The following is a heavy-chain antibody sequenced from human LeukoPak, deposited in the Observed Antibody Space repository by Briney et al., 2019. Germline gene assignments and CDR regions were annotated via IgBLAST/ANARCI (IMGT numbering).Heavy chain of an antibody. Sequence: PSETLSLTCTVSGGSMSNYWWNWIRQPPGKRLEWIGYIYYDGSTYYNPALNSRVTISIDTSKNQFSLKLNSVTAADTAVYYCARRLCSSLTCNIGPSGNWLDPWGQGTLVTVSS. CDR3: ARRLCSSLTCNIGPSGNWLDP. D-gene: IGHD2-2*02. J-gene: IGHJ5*02. V-gene: IGHV4-59*08. CDR1: GGSMSNYW. CDR2: IYYDGST.